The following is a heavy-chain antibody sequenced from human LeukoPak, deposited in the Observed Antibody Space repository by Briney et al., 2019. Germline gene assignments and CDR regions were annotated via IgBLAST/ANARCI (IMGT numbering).Heavy chain of an antibody. J-gene: IGHJ6*02. Sequence: SGGSLRLSCAASGFTFSSYEMNWVRQAPGKGLEWVSYMSSSGSTIYYADSVKGRFTISRDNSKNTLYLQMNSLRAEDTAVYYCARPGGEYWNYYYYYGMDVWGQGTTVTVSS. V-gene: IGHV3-48*03. CDR3: ARPGGEYWNYYYYYGMDV. D-gene: IGHD2-8*02. CDR1: GFTFSSYE. CDR2: MSSSGSTI.